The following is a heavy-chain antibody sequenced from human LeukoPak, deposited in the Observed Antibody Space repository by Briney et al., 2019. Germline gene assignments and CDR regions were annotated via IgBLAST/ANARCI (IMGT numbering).Heavy chain of an antibody. Sequence: GGSLRLSCAASGFTFSSYGMHWVRQAPGKGLEWVAVISYDGSNKYYADSVKGRFTVSRDNSKNALYLQMNSLRAEDTAVYYCAKDPWAPRYYGMDVWGKGTTVTVSS. J-gene: IGHJ6*04. V-gene: IGHV3-30*18. CDR1: GFTFSSYG. CDR2: ISYDGSNK. CDR3: AKDPWAPRYYGMDV. D-gene: IGHD7-27*01.